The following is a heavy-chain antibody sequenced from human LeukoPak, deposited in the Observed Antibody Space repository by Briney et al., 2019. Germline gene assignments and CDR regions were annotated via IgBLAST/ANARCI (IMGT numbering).Heavy chain of an antibody. CDR3: AESRPDYGDYPGWFDP. J-gene: IGHJ5*02. V-gene: IGHV1-69*04. CDR2: IIPIFGIA. CDR1: GGSFSSYA. D-gene: IGHD4-17*01. Sequence: SVKVSCKASGGSFSSYAISWVRQAPGQGLEWMGRIIPIFGIANYAQKFQGRVTITADKSTSTAYMELSSLRSEDTAVYYCAESRPDYGDYPGWFDPWGQGTLVTVSS.